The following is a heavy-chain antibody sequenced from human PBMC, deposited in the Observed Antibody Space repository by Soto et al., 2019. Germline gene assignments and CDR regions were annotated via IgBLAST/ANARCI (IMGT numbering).Heavy chain of an antibody. V-gene: IGHV4-39*01. CDR2: IYYSGST. CDR1: GGSISSSSYY. J-gene: IGHJ5*02. D-gene: IGHD2-15*01. CDR3: ARSKGFRMTEKRFDP. Sequence: PSETLSLTCTVSGGSISSSSYYWGWIRQPPGKGLEWIGSIYYSGSTYYNPSLKSRVTISVDTSKNQFSLKLSSVTAADTAVYYCARSKGFRMTEKRFDPWGQGTLVTVSS.